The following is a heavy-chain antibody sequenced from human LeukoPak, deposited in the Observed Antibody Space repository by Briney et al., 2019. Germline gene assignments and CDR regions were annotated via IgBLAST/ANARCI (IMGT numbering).Heavy chain of an antibody. V-gene: IGHV4-59*08. Sequence: SETLSLTCTVSGGSISSYYWSWIRQPPGKGLEWIGYIYYSGSTNYNPSLKSRLTISVDTSKNQFSLKLSSVTAADTAVYYCATYMTTDQYLDFWGQGTLVTVSS. CDR2: IYYSGST. J-gene: IGHJ4*02. CDR3: ATYMTTDQYLDF. CDR1: GGSISSYY. D-gene: IGHD4-11*01.